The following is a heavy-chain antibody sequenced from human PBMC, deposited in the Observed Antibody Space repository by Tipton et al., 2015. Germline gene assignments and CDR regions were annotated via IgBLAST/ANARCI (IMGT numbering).Heavy chain of an antibody. CDR1: GGSFSGYY. V-gene: IGHV4-34*01. J-gene: IGHJ4*02. CDR2: INHGGST. D-gene: IGHD2-21*02. Sequence: TLSLTCAVYGGSFSGYYWSWIRQPPGKGLEWIGEINHGGSTNYNRSLKCRVTISVDTSKNHFSLNLSFVTAADTAVYYCASPSLPHERGDYYIQSWGQGSLVSVSS. CDR3: ASPSLPHERGDYYIQS.